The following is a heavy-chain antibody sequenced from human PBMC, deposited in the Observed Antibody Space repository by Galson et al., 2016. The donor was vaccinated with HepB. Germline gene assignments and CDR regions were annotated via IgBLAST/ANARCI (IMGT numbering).Heavy chain of an antibody. CDR1: GYIFNDYW. Sequence: QSGAEVKKPGESLKISCQGSGYIFNDYWVGWVRQMPGKGLEWMGRIHPRDSHTSYRPSFRGHVTFSIEKSLNTAFLQWTNLEASDSGTYFCARGIVGDGIDYWGQGTLVTVSP. CDR3: ARGIVGDGIDY. D-gene: IGHD3-16*01. J-gene: IGHJ4*02. CDR2: IHPRDSHT. V-gene: IGHV5-10-1*01.